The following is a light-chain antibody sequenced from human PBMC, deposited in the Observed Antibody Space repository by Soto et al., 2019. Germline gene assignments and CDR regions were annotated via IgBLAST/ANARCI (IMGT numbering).Light chain of an antibody. J-gene: IGKJ4*01. CDR2: TAP. CDR1: QSISTY. Sequence: DIQMTQSPSSLSASVGDRVTITCRASQSISTYLNWYQQKPGRAPKLLIYTAPSLQSGVPSRFSGSGSGTAFTLTLSGLQPEDFATYYCQQSFNMPLTFGGGTKVDIK. V-gene: IGKV1-39*01. CDR3: QQSFNMPLT.